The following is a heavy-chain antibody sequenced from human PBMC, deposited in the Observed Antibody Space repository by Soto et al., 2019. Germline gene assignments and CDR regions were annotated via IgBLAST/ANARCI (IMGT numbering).Heavy chain of an antibody. CDR3: ARDAAIGMDDY. CDR2: ISAYNGNK. D-gene: IGHD1-20*01. CDR1: GYTFTSYG. J-gene: IGHJ4*02. V-gene: IGHV1-18*01. Sequence: QVQLVQSGAEVKKPGASVKVSCKASGYTFTSYGISWVRQAPGQGLEWMGWISAYNGNKKYAQKVQGRVTMTTDTATTTAYMEVRSLRSDDTAVYYCARDAAIGMDDYWGQGPLVTVSS.